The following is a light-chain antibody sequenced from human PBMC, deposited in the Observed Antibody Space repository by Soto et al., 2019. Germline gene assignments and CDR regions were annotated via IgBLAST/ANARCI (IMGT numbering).Light chain of an antibody. V-gene: IGLV2-14*03. J-gene: IGLJ1*01. CDR3: SSYTSSSTLLYV. Sequence: QSALTQPASVSGSPGQSITISCTGTSSDVDGYNYVSWYQQHPGKAPKLMIYDVSNRPSGVSNRFSGSKSGNRASLTISGLQAEDEADYYCSSYTSSSTLLYVFGTGTKVTVL. CDR2: DVS. CDR1: SSDVDGYNY.